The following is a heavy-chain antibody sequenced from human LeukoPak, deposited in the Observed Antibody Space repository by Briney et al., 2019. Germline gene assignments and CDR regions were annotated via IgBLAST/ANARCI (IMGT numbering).Heavy chain of an antibody. CDR2: ISGSGGST. Sequence: GGSLRLSCAASGFTFSSYAMSWVRQAPGKGLEWVSAISGSGGSTYYADSVKGRFTISRDNSKNTLYLQMNSLRAEDTAVYYCAREYSDYGYYYNMEVWGQGTTVTVSS. D-gene: IGHD5-12*01. CDR1: GFTFSSYA. CDR3: AREYSDYGYYYNMEV. V-gene: IGHV3-23*01. J-gene: IGHJ6*02.